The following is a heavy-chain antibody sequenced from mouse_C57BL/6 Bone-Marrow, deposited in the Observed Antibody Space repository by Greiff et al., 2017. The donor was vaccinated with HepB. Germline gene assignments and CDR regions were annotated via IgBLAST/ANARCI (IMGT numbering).Heavy chain of an antibody. CDR1: GYTFTSYW. Sequence: QVQLQQPGAELVRPGTSVKLSCKASGYTFTSYWMHWVKQRPGQGLEWIGVIDPSDSYTNYNQKFKGKATLTVDTSSSTAYMQRSSLTSEDSAVYYCARGGPEAMDYWGQGTSVTVSS. V-gene: IGHV1-59*01. J-gene: IGHJ4*01. CDR3: ARGGPEAMDY. CDR2: IDPSDSYT.